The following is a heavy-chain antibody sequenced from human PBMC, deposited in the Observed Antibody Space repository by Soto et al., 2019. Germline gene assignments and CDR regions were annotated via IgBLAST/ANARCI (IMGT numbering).Heavy chain of an antibody. Sequence: ASVKVSCKASGYTFTNFGISWVRQAPGQGLEWMGWISAYNGNTNYAQKFQGRVTMTTDTSTSTAYMELRSLKSDDTAVYYCAREVVAPDYYHDMDVWGQGTPVTVSS. CDR1: GYTFTNFG. V-gene: IGHV1-18*01. CDR3: AREVVAPDYYHDMDV. CDR2: ISAYNGNT. J-gene: IGHJ6*02. D-gene: IGHD5-12*01.